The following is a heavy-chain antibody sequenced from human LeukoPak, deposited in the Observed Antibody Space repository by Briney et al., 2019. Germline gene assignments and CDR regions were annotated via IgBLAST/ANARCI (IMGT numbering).Heavy chain of an antibody. CDR2: IHIEGST. J-gene: IGHJ4*02. CDR3: ARGVGPTPDY. Sequence: SETVSLTCTVSGGSISSGAYYWNWIRQPAGKGLEWIGRIHIEGSTYYNPSLKSRVTISVDTSKNQFALKLSSVTAADTAVYYCARGVGPTPDYWGQGTLVTVSS. V-gene: IGHV4-61*02. CDR1: GGSISSGAYY. D-gene: IGHD1-26*01.